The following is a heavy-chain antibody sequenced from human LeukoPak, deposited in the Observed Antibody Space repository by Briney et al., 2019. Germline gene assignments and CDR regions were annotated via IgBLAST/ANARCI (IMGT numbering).Heavy chain of an antibody. J-gene: IGHJ6*02. D-gene: IGHD5-12*01. V-gene: IGHV1-24*01. CDR3: ARDLRRSGYSGYDYYYYGMDV. CDR1: GYTLTELS. Sequence: ASVKVSCKVSGYTLTELSMHWVRQAPGKGLEWMGGLDPEDGETIYAQKFQGRVTITADESTSTAYMELSSLRSEDTAVYYCARDLRRSGYSGYDYYYYGMDVWGQGTTVTVSS. CDR2: LDPEDGET.